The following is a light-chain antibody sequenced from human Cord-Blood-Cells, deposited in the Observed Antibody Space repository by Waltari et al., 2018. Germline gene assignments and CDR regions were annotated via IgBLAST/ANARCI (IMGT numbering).Light chain of an antibody. CDR3: CSYAGSYTWV. CDR2: DVI. V-gene: IGLV2-11*01. J-gene: IGLJ3*02. Sequence: QSALTQPRPVSGSPGQSVTIYCTGTSTDFGGYNYVSCYQQHPGKAPKPMIYDVIKRPTGVPDRFYGSKSGNTASLTISGLQAEEEADYYCCSYAGSYTWVFGGGTKLTVL. CDR1: STDFGGYNY.